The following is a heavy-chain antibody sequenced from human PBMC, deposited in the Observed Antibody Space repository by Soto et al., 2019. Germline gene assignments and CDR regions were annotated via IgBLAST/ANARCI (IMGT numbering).Heavy chain of an antibody. CDR3: AREGRGKKAGYNGLVSLGY. Sequence: QVQLVQSGAEVKTPGSSLKVSCTVSGSRFSNYVISWVRQAPGHGLEWLGRIIPIFNSTQYAQRFQGRVTITADKSTKTASLELSSLSSDDTAVYYCAREGRGKKAGYNGLVSLGYWGQGTLVTVSS. CDR1: GSRFSNYV. CDR2: IIPIFNST. J-gene: IGHJ4*02. D-gene: IGHD2-2*02. V-gene: IGHV1-69*06.